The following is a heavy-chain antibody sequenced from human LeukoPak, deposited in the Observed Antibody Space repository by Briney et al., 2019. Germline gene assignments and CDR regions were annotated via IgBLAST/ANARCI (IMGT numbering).Heavy chain of an antibody. CDR2: IRGSGGGT. CDR1: GFAFSNYA. CDR3: GRDPNGDYIGAFDF. J-gene: IGHJ3*01. Sequence: GGSLRLSCAASGFAFSNYATTWVRLAPGKGLEWVSSIRGSGGGTSYADSVKGRFTMYRDNSRDTLYLQMNNLRAEDTAVYYCGRDPNGDYIGAFDFWGQGTLVTVSS. V-gene: IGHV3-23*01. D-gene: IGHD4-17*01.